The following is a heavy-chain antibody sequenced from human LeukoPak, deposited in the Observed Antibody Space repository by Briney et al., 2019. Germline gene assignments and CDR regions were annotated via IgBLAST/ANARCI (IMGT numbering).Heavy chain of an antibody. J-gene: IGHJ3*02. V-gene: IGHV4-34*01. CDR2: INHSGST. Sequence: SETLSLTCAVYGGSFSGYYLSWIRQPPGKGLEWIGEINHSGSTNYNPSLKSRVTISVDTSKNQFSLKLSSVTPADTAVYYCARRRNAFDIWGQGTMVTVSS. CDR3: ARRRNAFDI. CDR1: GGSFSGYY.